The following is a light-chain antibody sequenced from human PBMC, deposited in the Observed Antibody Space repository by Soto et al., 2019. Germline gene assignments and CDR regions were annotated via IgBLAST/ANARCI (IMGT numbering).Light chain of an antibody. CDR2: SND. CDR3: AAWDDSLPGVV. CDR1: SSNIGSNT. J-gene: IGLJ2*01. Sequence: QSVLTQPPSASGTPGQRVTISCSGSSSNIGSNTVNWYQQIPGTAPKLLIYSNDQRPSGVPDRFSGSKSGTSASLAISGLQSEDEADYCCAAWDDSLPGVVFGGGTKVTVL. V-gene: IGLV1-44*01.